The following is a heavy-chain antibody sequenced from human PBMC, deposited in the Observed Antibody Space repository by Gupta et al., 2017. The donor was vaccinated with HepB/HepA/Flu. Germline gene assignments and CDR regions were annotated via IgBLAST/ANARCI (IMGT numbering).Heavy chain of an antibody. V-gene: IGHV3-48*02. Sequence: EVQLVESGGGLVQPGGSLSLSCEVTGLTFSSYNMNWVRQAPRKGLEWLSYISATGNSVFYTDYVKGRLIVSRDNGKNSLNLQMNNVRDEDTAVDYCATNGTTMTPAHGPGFDIGGQGTMVTVSS. J-gene: IGHJ3*02. CDR3: ATNGTTMTPAHGPGFDI. CDR1: GLTFSSYN. D-gene: IGHD4-17*01. CDR2: ISATGNSV.